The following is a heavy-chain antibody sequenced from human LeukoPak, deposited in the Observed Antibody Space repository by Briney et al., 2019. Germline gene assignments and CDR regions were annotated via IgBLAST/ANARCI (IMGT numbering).Heavy chain of an antibody. D-gene: IGHD3-16*02. CDR1: GFTFSSYA. CDR3: AKGYDYVWGSYRSQFDY. Sequence: GGSLRLSCAASGFTFSSYAMSWVRQAPGKGLEWVSAISGSGGSTYYADSVKGRFTISRDNSKNTLYLQVNSLRAEDTAVYYCAKGYDYVWGSYRSQFDYWGQGTLVTVSS. J-gene: IGHJ4*02. V-gene: IGHV3-23*01. CDR2: ISGSGGST.